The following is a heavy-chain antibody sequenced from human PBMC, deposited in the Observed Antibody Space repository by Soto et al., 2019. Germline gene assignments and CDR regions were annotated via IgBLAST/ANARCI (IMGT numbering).Heavy chain of an antibody. D-gene: IGHD1-26*01. CDR3: ARASGGGVGTTSY. CDR2: ISGYNGNT. V-gene: IGHV1-18*01. CDR1: GYIFSNFG. Sequence: QVQLVQSGPEVKKPGASAKVSCKTSGYIFSNFGISWMRQVPGQGLEWMGWISGYNGNTNYAQKFQDRVTLTTDTSTNTAYMELRSLRSDDTAFYYCARASGGGVGTTSYWGQGTLVTVSS. J-gene: IGHJ4*02.